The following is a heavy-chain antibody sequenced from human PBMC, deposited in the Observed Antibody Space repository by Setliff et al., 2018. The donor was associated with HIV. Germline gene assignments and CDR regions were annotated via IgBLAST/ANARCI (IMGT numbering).Heavy chain of an antibody. V-gene: IGHV5-51*01. CDR1: GFNFNTDW. Sequence: GESLKISCQGSGFNFNTDWIVWVRQIPGKGLEWMGSIFPGDSETRYSPSFEGQVTISADRSINTVYLQWSSLRASDTAIYYCTRHPLRPGIAGYFYFVDVWGTGTTVTVSS. D-gene: IGHD3-9*01. J-gene: IGHJ6*03. CDR3: TRHPLRPGIAGYFYFVDV. CDR2: IFPGDSET.